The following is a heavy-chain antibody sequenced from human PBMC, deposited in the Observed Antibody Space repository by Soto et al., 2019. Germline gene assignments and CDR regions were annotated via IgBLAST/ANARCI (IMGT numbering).Heavy chain of an antibody. Sequence: GGSLRLSCAASGFTFSSYGMHWVRQAPGKGLEWVAVIWYDGSNKYYADSVKGRFTISRDNSKNTLSLQMNGLRAEDTAVYYCARDREYYYDPSGLDYWGQGTLVTVSS. CDR3: ARDREYYYDPSGLDY. CDR2: IWYDGSNK. D-gene: IGHD3-22*01. V-gene: IGHV3-33*01. CDR1: GFTFSSYG. J-gene: IGHJ4*02.